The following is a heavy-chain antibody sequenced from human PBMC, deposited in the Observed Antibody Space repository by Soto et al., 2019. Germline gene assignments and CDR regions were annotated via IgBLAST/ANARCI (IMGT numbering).Heavy chain of an antibody. CDR1: VDSITTYY. Sequence: LSLTCTVSVDSITTYYWSWIRQPAGKGLEWIGRIDTSGNTNYNPSLKSRVTMSVDTSKKQFSLKLTSVTAADTAVYYCARYSNNWFQTEGMDVWGQGTTVTVSS. CDR2: IDTSGNT. CDR3: ARYSNNWFQTEGMDV. D-gene: IGHD6-13*01. V-gene: IGHV4-4*07. J-gene: IGHJ6*02.